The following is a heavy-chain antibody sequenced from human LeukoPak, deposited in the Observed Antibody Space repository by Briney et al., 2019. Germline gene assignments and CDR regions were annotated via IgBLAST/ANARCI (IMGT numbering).Heavy chain of an antibody. D-gene: IGHD4-23*01. CDR1: GGSISSYY. CDR2: IYYSRST. CDR3: ARLHDYGGNY. Sequence: SETLSLTCTVSGGSISSYYWSWIRQPPGKGLEWIGYIYYSRSTNYNPSLKSRVTISVDTSKNQFSLKLSSVTAADTAVYYCARLHDYGGNYWGQGTLVTVSS. J-gene: IGHJ4*02. V-gene: IGHV4-59*08.